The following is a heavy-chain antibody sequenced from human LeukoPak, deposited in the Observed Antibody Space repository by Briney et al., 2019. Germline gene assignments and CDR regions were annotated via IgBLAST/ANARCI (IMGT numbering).Heavy chain of an antibody. Sequence: GGSLRLSCAASGFTFSTYWMSWVRQAPGKGLEWLANIKEDGTGKNHVDSVKGRFTISRDNAKNSLYLQMNGRRAEDTAVYYCAREIPQQLVAMDVWGQGTTVTVSS. CDR1: GFTFSTYW. J-gene: IGHJ6*02. D-gene: IGHD6-13*01. CDR2: IKEDGTGK. CDR3: AREIPQQLVAMDV. V-gene: IGHV3-7*04.